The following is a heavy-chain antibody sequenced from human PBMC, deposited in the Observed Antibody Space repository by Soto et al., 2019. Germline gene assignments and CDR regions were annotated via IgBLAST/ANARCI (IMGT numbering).Heavy chain of an antibody. V-gene: IGHV1-69*14. CDR2: IIPIFGTA. J-gene: IGHJ4*02. Sequence: QAQLVQSGAEVKKPGSSVKVSCKASGDILSTYSINWVRQAPGQGLEWMGGIIPIFGTADYEQKFQGKVTITADKSTSTAYMELSSLTSEDTARYFCARERRRPKGFEYWGPGTQVTVSS. D-gene: IGHD6-6*01. CDR1: GDILSTYS. CDR3: ARERRRPKGFEY.